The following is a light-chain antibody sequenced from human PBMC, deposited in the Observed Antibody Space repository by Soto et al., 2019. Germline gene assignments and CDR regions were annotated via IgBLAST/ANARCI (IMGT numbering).Light chain of an antibody. CDR1: QGISSY. Sequence: LTQSPSFLSASVGDRVTITCRASQGISSYLAWYQQKPGQAPRLLIYDASNRATGIPARFSGSGSGTDFTLTISSLEPEDFAVYYCQQRSNWPFTFGGGTKVEIK. CDR2: DAS. CDR3: QQRSNWPFT. J-gene: IGKJ4*01. V-gene: IGKV3-11*01.